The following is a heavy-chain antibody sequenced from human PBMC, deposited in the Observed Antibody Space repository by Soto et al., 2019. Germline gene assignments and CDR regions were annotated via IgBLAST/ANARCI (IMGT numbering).Heavy chain of an antibody. D-gene: IGHD3-10*01. CDR3: ARDHGFGTHGGMDV. CDR2: IIPILGIA. J-gene: IGHJ6*02. Sequence: QVQLVQSGAEVKKPGSSVKVCCKASGGTFSSYTISWVRQAPGQGLEWMGRIIPILGIANYAQKFQGRVTITADKSTSTAYMVLSSLRSEDTAVYYCARDHGFGTHGGMDVWGQGTTVTVSS. V-gene: IGHV1-69*08. CDR1: GGTFSSYT.